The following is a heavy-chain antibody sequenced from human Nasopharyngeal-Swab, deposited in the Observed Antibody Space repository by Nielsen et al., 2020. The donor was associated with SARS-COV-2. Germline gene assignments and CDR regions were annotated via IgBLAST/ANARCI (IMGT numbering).Heavy chain of an antibody. CDR2: INPDSGDT. J-gene: IGHJ3*02. Sequence: ASVKVSCKTSGYTFTDYYIHWLRQVPGQGLEWVGCINPDSGDTRYAQKFQGRVTVTRDRSRSTAYIELSRLRSDDTAVYYCARRGSPRLVDALAIWGQGTMVTGSS. V-gene: IGHV1-2*02. CDR1: GYTFTDYY. D-gene: IGHD3-22*01. CDR3: ARRGSPRLVDALAI.